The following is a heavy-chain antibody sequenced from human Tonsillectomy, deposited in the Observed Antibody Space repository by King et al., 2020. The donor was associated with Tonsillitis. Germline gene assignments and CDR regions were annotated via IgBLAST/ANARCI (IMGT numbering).Heavy chain of an antibody. CDR2: IYYSGST. V-gene: IGHV4-59*01. D-gene: IGHD3-16*01. Sequence: QLQESGPGLVKPSETLSLICTVSGASISSYYWSWIRQPPGKGLEWIGYIYYSGSTNYSPSLKSRVTVSVDTSKNQVSLKLSSVTAADTAVYYCARESPFGRGSGMEVWGQGTTVTVSS. J-gene: IGHJ6*02. CDR3: ARESPFGRGSGMEV. CDR1: GASISSYY.